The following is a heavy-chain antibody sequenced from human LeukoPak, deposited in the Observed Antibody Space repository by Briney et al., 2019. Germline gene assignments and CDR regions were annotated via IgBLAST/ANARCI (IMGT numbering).Heavy chain of an antibody. J-gene: IGHJ4*02. CDR2: ISSSSSYI. CDR1: GFTFSTYS. CDR3: ASLGRLRS. Sequence: GGSLRLSCAASGFTFSTYSMNWVRQAPGKGLEWVSSISSSSSYIYYADSVKGRFTISRDNAKNSLYLQLNSLRVEDTAVYYCASLGRLRSWGQGTLVTVSS. V-gene: IGHV3-21*01. D-gene: IGHD3-16*01.